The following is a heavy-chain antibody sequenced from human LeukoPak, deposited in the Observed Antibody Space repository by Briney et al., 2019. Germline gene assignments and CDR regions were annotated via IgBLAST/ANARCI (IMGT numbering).Heavy chain of an antibody. CDR2: IWYDGSNE. CDR3: ARELAA. J-gene: IGHJ4*02. V-gene: IGHV3-33*01. Sequence: QPGGSLRLSCAASGFTFSSYGMHWVRQAPGKGLEWVAVIWYDGSNEDYVDSVKGRFTISRDNSKNTLYLQMNGLRAEDTAVYYCARELAAWGQGTLVTVSS. CDR1: GFTFSSYG. D-gene: IGHD6-13*01.